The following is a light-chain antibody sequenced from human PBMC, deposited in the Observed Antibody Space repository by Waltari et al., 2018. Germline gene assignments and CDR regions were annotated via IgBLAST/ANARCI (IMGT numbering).Light chain of an antibody. J-gene: IGLJ3*02. CDR1: SRDER. V-gene: IGLV2-23*02. Sequence: QSALTQPASVSGSPGQSTTISGTGTSRDERCTWYQQHPGKAPKLMIYEVTKRPSGVSPRFSGSKSGKTASLTISGLQTEDEADYYCCSSTYNNLWVFGGGTKLTVL. CDR2: EVT. CDR3: CSSTYNNLWV.